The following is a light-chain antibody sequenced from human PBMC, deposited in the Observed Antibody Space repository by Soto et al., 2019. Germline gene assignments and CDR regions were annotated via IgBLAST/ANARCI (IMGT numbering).Light chain of an antibody. CDR3: QQYNNWPVT. J-gene: IGKJ1*01. V-gene: IGKV3-15*01. Sequence: TQPPAILSEFPEERAPLSCRASQSVSSNFAWYQQKPGQAPRLLIYGASTRATGIPASFSGSGSGTEFTLTISSLQSEDFAVYYCQQYNNWPVTFGQGTKVDIK. CDR1: QSVSSN. CDR2: GAS.